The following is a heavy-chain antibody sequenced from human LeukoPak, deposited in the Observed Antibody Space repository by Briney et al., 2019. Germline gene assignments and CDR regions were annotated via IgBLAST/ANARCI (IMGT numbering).Heavy chain of an antibody. Sequence: ASVKVSCKASGGTFSSYAISWVRQAPGQGLEWMGGIIPIFGTANYAQKFQGRVTITADKSTSTAYMELSSLRSEDTAVYYCASKVGDFWSGYFDYWGQGTLVTVSS. J-gene: IGHJ4*02. CDR3: ASKVGDFWSGYFDY. CDR2: IIPIFGTA. D-gene: IGHD3-3*01. V-gene: IGHV1-69*06. CDR1: GGTFSSYA.